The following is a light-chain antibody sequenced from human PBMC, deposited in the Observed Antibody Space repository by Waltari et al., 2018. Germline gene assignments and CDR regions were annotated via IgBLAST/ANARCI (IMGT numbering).Light chain of an antibody. CDR1: QSIDTW. J-gene: IGKJ3*01. CDR3: QHYDVFPFT. Sequence: DIQMTQSPSTLPASIGDRVTITCRASQSIDTWLAWYQQKPGKAPKLLIFDASSLESGVPSRFSGSGSETEFTLTISSLQPDDFATYYCQHYDVFPFTFGPGTKVNL. V-gene: IGKV1-5*01. CDR2: DAS.